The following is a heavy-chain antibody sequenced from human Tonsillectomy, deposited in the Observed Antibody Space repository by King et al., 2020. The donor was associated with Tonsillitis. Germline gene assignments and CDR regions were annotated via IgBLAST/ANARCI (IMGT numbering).Heavy chain of an antibody. V-gene: IGHV3-23*04. CDR3: AKVSDWYGHY. D-gene: IGHD6-19*01. Sequence: VQLVESGGGLVQPGGSLRLSCAASGFIFSNYAMSWVRQAPGKGLEWVSTISGSGGSTYYADSVKGRFTISRDKSKNTLSLQMNSLGAEDMAVYYCAKVSDWYGHYWGQGTLVTVSS. J-gene: IGHJ4*02. CDR2: ISGSGGST. CDR1: GFIFSNYA.